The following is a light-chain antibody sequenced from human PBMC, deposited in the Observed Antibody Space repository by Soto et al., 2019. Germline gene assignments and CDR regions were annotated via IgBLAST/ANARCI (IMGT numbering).Light chain of an antibody. V-gene: IGKV1-5*03. Sequence: DIQRTHSPSTLSGSVGDRVTITCRASQTISSWLAWYQQKPGKAPKLLIYKASTLKSGVPSRFSGSGSRTEFTLTISSLHPDVVATYSCQNYKSYSEAVGQGTKV. CDR2: KAS. J-gene: IGKJ1*01. CDR1: QTISSW. CDR3: QNYKSYSEA.